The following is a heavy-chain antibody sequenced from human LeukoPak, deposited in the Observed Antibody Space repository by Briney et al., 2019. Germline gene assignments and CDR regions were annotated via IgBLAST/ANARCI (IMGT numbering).Heavy chain of an antibody. CDR1: VGSFSGHY. V-gene: IGHV4-39*01. Sequence: PSETLSLTCAVYVGSFSGHYWGWIRQPPGKGLEWIGSIYYSGSTYYNPSLKSRVTISVDTSKNQFSLKLSSVTAADTAVYYCARLRSGSWYWGQGTLVTVSS. D-gene: IGHD1-26*01. CDR2: IYYSGST. J-gene: IGHJ4*02. CDR3: ARLRSGSWY.